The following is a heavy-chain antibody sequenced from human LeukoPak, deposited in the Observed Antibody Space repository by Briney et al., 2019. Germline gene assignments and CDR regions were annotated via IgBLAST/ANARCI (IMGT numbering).Heavy chain of an antibody. V-gene: IGHV3-48*03. CDR3: ARDGGSGSYYKSFDY. CDR1: GFTFSSYE. Sequence: GGSLRLSCAASGFTFSSYEMNWVRQAPGKGLEWVSYISSSGSTIYYADSVKGRFTISRDNAKNSLYLQMNSLRAEGTAVYYCARDGGSGSYYKSFDYWGQGTLVTVSS. CDR2: ISSSGSTI. J-gene: IGHJ4*02. D-gene: IGHD3-10*01.